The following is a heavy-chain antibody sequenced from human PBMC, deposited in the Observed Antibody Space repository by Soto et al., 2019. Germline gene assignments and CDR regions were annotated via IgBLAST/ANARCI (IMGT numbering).Heavy chain of an antibody. D-gene: IGHD3-22*01. J-gene: IGHJ4*02. CDR1: GYSFTSYW. CDR3: ARRYYYDSSGPGFDY. CDR2: IYPGGSDT. Sequence: GESLKISCKGSGYSFTSYWIGWVRQMPGKGLEWMGIIYPGGSDTRYSPSFQGQVTISADKSISTAYLQWSSLKASDTAMYYCARRYYYDSSGPGFDYWGQGTLVTVSS. V-gene: IGHV5-51*01.